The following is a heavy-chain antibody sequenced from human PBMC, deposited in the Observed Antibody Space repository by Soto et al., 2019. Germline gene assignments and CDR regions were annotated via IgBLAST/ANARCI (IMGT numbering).Heavy chain of an antibody. J-gene: IGHJ6*03. CDR2: IIPILGIA. CDR1: GGTFSSYT. Sequence: SVKVSCKASGGTFSSYTISWVRQAPGQGLEWMGRIIPILGIANYAQKFQGRVTITADKSTSTAYMELSSLRSEDTAVYYCARDDCSGGSCYYYYYYMDVWGKGTTVTVSS. V-gene: IGHV1-69*04. D-gene: IGHD2-15*01. CDR3: ARDDCSGGSCYYYYYYMDV.